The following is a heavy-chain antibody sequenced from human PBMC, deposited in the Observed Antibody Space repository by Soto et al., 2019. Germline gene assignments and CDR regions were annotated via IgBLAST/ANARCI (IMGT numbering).Heavy chain of an antibody. J-gene: IGHJ4*02. CDR3: AKGKGVGATPDGANC. CDR1: GFTFSSYG. Sequence: EMQVLESGGGLVQPGGSLRLSCAASGFTFSSYGMNWVRQAPGKGLEWVSGIRSDGDTTYNADSVKGRFTVSRDTSKNTVDLQMNNVRAEDTAVYYCAKGKGVGATPDGANCWGQGTLVTVSS. V-gene: IGHV3-23*01. D-gene: IGHD1-26*01. CDR2: IRSDGDTT.